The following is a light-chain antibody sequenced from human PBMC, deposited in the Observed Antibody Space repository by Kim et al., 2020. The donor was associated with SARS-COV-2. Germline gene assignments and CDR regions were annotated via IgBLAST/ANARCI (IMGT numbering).Light chain of an antibody. CDR2: GAS. J-gene: IGKJ1*01. CDR3: QQYGTSPWT. CDR1: QSVNSTY. Sequence: EIVLTQSPGTLSLSPGERATLSCRASQSVNSTYVTWYQQKPGQAPRLLIYGASSRATGIPDRFSGGGSGTDFTLTITRLEPEDFAVYFCQQYGTSPWTFGQGTKVDIK. V-gene: IGKV3-20*01.